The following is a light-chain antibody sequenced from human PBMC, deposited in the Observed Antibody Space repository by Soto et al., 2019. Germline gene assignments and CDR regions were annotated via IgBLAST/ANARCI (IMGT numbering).Light chain of an antibody. J-gene: IGKJ1*01. Sequence: DIVMTQSPDSLAVSLGERATINCKSSQSVLYSSNNKNYLAWYQQKPGQPPKLLIYWASTRESGVPDRFSGSGSGTDFTLTISSLQAEDVAVYYCQQYYSSPRWTFGQGTTVEI. CDR3: QQYYSSPRWT. V-gene: IGKV4-1*01. CDR2: WAS. CDR1: QSVLYSSNNKNY.